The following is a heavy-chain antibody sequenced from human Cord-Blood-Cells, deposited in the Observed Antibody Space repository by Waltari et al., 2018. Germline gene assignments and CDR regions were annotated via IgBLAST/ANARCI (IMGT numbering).Heavy chain of an antibody. V-gene: IGHV3-30*02. Sequence: QVHLLESGGGVVVPGGPLRLSCAATGLTFSRYRMDWVRQAPGKGLEWVAFIRYDGSNKYYADSVKGRFTISRDNSKNTLYLQMNSLRAEDTAVYYCAKVEYSSSSAFDIWGQGTMVTVSS. CDR1: GLTFSRYR. D-gene: IGHD6-6*01. CDR2: IRYDGSNK. CDR3: AKVEYSSSSAFDI. J-gene: IGHJ3*02.